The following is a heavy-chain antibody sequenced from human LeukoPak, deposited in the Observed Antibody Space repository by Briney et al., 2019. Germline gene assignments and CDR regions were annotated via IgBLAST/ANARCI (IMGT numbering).Heavy chain of an antibody. V-gene: IGHV4-34*01. CDR2: VNHGGSA. D-gene: IGHD5-18*01. Sequence: SETLSLTCAVYGGSFNHYYWSWIRQPPGKGLEWIGEVNHGGSATYNPSLKSRVAISVDTSKNQISLKLTSVTAADTAVYYCARGLTRGYSFGPPGFWGQGTLVAVSS. CDR1: GGSFNHYY. J-gene: IGHJ4*02. CDR3: ARGLTRGYSFGPPGF.